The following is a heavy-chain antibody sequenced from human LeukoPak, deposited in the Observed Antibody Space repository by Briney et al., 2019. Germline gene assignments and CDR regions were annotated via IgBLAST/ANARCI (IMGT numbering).Heavy chain of an antibody. J-gene: IGHJ4*02. CDR2: IWYDGSNK. D-gene: IGHD3-22*01. CDR3: AKEKDSSSFPVGYFDY. V-gene: IGHV3-33*06. Sequence: GRSLRLSCAASGFTFSSYGMHWVRQAPGKGLEWVAVIWYDGSNKYYADSVKGRFTISRDNSKNTLYLQMNNLRAEDTALYFCAKEKDSSSFPVGYFDYWGQGTLVTVSS. CDR1: GFTFSSYG.